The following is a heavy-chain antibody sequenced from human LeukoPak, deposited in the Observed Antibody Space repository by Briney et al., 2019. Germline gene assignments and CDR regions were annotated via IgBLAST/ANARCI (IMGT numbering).Heavy chain of an antibody. D-gene: IGHD4-11*01. V-gene: IGHV3-7*03. CDR1: RFTLISYW. J-gene: IGHJ6*04. CDR2: IKQDGSEK. Sequence: GGSLRLSCAASRFTLISYWMSWVRQAPGKGLDWVAKIKQDGSEKYYVDSVKGRFTISRDNAKNSLYLQMNSLRAEDTAVYYWARRLGDYYYYGMDVWGKGTTVTVSS. CDR3: ARRLGDYYYYGMDV.